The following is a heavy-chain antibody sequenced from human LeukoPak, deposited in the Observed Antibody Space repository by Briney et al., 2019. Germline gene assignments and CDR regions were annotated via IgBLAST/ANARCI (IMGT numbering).Heavy chain of an antibody. Sequence: SVKASCKASRGTFSSYAISWMRQAPGQGLEWMGRVIPIFGIANYAQKFQGGVTITEDKSTSTAYMELSTLRSEDTAVYYCARDATTVTTLGYWGQGTLVTVSS. CDR2: VIPIFGIA. V-gene: IGHV1-69*04. CDR1: RGTFSSYA. J-gene: IGHJ4*02. CDR3: ARDATTVTTLGY. D-gene: IGHD4-17*01.